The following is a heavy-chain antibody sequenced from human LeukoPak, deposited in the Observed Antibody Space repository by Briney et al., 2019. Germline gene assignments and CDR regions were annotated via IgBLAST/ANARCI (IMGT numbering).Heavy chain of an antibody. V-gene: IGHV3-53*01. CDR1: GLTVSSNY. CDR2: IYSGGST. D-gene: IGHD3-10*01. J-gene: IGHJ4*02. Sequence: GGSLRLSCAASGLTVSSNYMSWVRQAPAKGLEWVSVIYSGGSTYYADSVKGRFTISKDNSKNTLYLQMNSLRAEDTGVYYCARGLWFGELFPSPFDYWGQGTLVTVSS. CDR3: ARGLWFGELFPSPFDY.